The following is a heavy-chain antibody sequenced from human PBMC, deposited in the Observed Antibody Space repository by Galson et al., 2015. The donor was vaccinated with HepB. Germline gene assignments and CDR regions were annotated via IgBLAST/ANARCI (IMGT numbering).Heavy chain of an antibody. J-gene: IGHJ2*01. Sequence: SLRLSCAASGFTFSSYALHWVRQAPGKGLEWVAVISYDGSNKYYADSVKGRFTISRDNSKNTLYLQMNSLRAEDTAVYYCAREVLWFGELLPNWYFDLWGRGTLVTVSS. CDR3: AREVLWFGELLPNWYFDL. CDR1: GFTFSSYA. V-gene: IGHV3-30*04. D-gene: IGHD3-10*01. CDR2: ISYDGSNK.